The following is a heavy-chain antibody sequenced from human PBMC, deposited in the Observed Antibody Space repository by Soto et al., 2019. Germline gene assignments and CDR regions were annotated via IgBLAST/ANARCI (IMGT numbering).Heavy chain of an antibody. CDR3: ARLSEESSSSNYYYFYMDV. Sequence: QVPLVQSGSEGKEPGASMKISCQASGYTFTRYDITWVRQATGQGLEWMGWMNPQTGNTAYAEKFQGRVTMTRSTSINTAYMEVSGLRSEDTAVYYCARLSEESSSSNYYYFYMDVWGKGSTVTVSS. CDR2: MNPQTGNT. V-gene: IGHV1-8*01. J-gene: IGHJ6*03. CDR1: GYTFTRYD. D-gene: IGHD6-6*01.